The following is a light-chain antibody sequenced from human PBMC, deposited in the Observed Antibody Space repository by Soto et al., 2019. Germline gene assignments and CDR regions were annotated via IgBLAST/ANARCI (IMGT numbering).Light chain of an antibody. V-gene: IGKV1-5*01. CDR3: LQYNTYSET. CDR1: QSIGNW. CDR2: DAS. Sequence: DIQMTQSPSTLSASVGDRVTIPCRASQSIGNWLAWYQQKPGKAPKVLIYDASSLESGVPSRFSGSGSGTEFTLTISSLQPDDFATYYCLQYNTYSETFGQGTKVDIK. J-gene: IGKJ1*01.